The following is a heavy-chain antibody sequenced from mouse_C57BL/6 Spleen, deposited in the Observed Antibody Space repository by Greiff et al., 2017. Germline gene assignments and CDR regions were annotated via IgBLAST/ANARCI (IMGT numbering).Heavy chain of an antibody. Sequence: QVQLQQSGAELVKPGASVKISCKASGYAFSSYWMNWVKQRPGTGLEWIGQIYPGDGDATYNGKFKGKATLTADKSSSTAYMQLSRLTSEDSAVYFCARSPNYVYWYFDVWGTGTTVTVSS. D-gene: IGHD2-1*01. CDR3: ARSPNYVYWYFDV. J-gene: IGHJ1*03. CDR2: IYPGDGDA. CDR1: GYAFSSYW. V-gene: IGHV1-80*01.